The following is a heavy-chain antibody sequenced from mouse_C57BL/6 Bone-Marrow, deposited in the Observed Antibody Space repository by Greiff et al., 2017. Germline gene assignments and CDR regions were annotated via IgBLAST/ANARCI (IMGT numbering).Heavy chain of an antibody. J-gene: IGHJ3*01. CDR2: IDPENGDT. V-gene: IGHV14-4*01. Sequence: VQLKESGAELVRPGASVKLSCTASGFNIKDDYMHWVKQRPEQGLEWIGWIDPENGDTEYASKFQGKATITADTSSNTAYLQLSSLTSEDTAVYYCTTVNYYGSPAWFAYWGQGTLVTVSA. D-gene: IGHD1-1*01. CDR3: TTVNYYGSPAWFAY. CDR1: GFNIKDDY.